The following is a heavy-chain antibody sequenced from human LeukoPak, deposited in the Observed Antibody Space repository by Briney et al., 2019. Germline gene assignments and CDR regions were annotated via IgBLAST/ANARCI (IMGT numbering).Heavy chain of an antibody. V-gene: IGHV3-21*01. J-gene: IGHJ4*02. CDR1: GFTFSTYT. D-gene: IGHD5-18*01. CDR3: ARVDGYYDGVIDY. CDR2: IYTSSAYI. Sequence: GGSLRLSCAASGFTFSTYTFIWVRQAPGKGLEWVSSIYTSSAYIYYADSVKGRFTISRDNAKNSLYLQMNSLRAEDTAVYFCARVDGYYDGVIDYWGQGTLVTVSS.